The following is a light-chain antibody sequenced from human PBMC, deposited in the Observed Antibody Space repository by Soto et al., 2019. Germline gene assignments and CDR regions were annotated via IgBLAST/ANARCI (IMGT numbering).Light chain of an antibody. CDR2: GAS. CDR3: QQYGSSGT. J-gene: IGKJ1*01. V-gene: IGKV3-20*01. CDR1: QSISTSY. Sequence: EIVFAQAPSTLSLSSGERASLSCRASQSISTSYLAWYQQKPGQAPRLLIYGASNRATGIPDRFSGSGSGTDFTLTISRLEPEDFAVYYCQQYGSSGTFGQGTKVDIK.